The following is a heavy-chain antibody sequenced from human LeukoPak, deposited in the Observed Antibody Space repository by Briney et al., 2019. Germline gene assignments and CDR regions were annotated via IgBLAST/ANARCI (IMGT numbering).Heavy chain of an antibody. CDR3: ARELLGRPGGDY. V-gene: IGHV1-18*01. J-gene: IGHJ4*02. CDR2: ISAYNGYT. Sequence: GASVNVSCTASGYTFTNYGFSGVRQAPGQGLEWMGWISAYNGYTDYAQKLQFRVTMTTDTSTSTAYMELRSLRSDVTVVDYWARELLGRPGGDYWGQGTLVTVSS. D-gene: IGHD3-10*01. CDR1: GYTFTNYG.